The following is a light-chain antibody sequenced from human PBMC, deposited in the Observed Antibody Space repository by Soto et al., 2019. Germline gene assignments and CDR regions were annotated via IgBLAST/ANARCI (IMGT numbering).Light chain of an antibody. Sequence: QPALTQPPSASATHGQRVTISCSGSSSNIGTNYVYWYQQLPGAAPKLLIYRSTQRPSGVPDRFSGSKSGTSASLAISGLRSEDEADYYCAAWDDNLGANFVFGTGTKVTVL. V-gene: IGLV1-47*01. CDR3: AAWDDNLGANFV. CDR1: SSNIGTNY. J-gene: IGLJ1*01. CDR2: RST.